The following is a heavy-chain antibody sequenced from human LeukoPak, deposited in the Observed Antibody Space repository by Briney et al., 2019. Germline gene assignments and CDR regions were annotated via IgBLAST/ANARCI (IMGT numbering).Heavy chain of an antibody. Sequence: SETLSLTCAVYGGSFSGYYWSWIRQPPGKGLEWIGYIYYSGSTYYNPSLKSRVTISVDTSKNQFSLKLSSVTAADTAVYYCARGLVVPAALADAFDIWGQGTMVTVSS. CDR2: IYYSGST. CDR1: GGSFSGYY. V-gene: IGHV4-30-4*08. CDR3: ARGLVVPAALADAFDI. D-gene: IGHD2-2*01. J-gene: IGHJ3*02.